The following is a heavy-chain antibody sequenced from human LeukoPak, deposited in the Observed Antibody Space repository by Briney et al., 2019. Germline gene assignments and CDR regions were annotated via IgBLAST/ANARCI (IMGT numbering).Heavy chain of an antibody. J-gene: IGHJ6*02. V-gene: IGHV1-18*01. CDR3: ARITVAYYYYYGMDV. Sequence: ASVKVSCKASGYTFTSYGISWVRQAPGQGLEWMGWISAYNGNTNYAQKLQGRVTMTTDTSTSTAYMELRSLRSDDTAVYYCARITVAYYYYYGMDVWGQGTTVTVSS. CDR2: ISAYNGNT. CDR1: GYTFTSYG. D-gene: IGHD6-19*01.